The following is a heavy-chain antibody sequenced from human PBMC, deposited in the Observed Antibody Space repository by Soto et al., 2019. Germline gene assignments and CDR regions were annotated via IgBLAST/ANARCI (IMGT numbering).Heavy chain of an antibody. V-gene: IGHV3-7*04. Sequence: PGGSLRLSCAASGFTFHNYWMGWVRQTPERGLQGVANIKPDGSEKYYVDSVKGRFTISRDNAKNSLYLQMNSLRVEDTAVYYCARENYFDYLGQGTVVTVSS. J-gene: IGHJ4*02. CDR1: GFTFHNYW. CDR3: ARENYFDY. CDR2: IKPDGSEK.